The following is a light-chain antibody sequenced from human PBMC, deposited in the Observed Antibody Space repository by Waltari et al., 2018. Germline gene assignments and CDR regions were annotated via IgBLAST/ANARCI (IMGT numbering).Light chain of an antibody. V-gene: IGLV3-27*01. CDR3: FSAIDNNDWV. CDR1: LLTKKY. CDR2: KDI. Sequence: SYELTQPSSVSVSPGQTATITCSGDLLTKKYARWFQQKPGQAPVLVIYKDIERPSGIPERFSGSSSGTTLTLTISGAQVEDEADYYCFSAIDNNDWVFGGGTKLTVL. J-gene: IGLJ3*02.